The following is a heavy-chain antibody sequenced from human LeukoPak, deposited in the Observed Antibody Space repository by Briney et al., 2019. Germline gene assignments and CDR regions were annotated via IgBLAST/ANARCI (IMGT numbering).Heavy chain of an antibody. D-gene: IGHD1-14*01. Sequence: QSGGSLRLSCAASGFTFNNYWMSWVRQAPGKGLEWVANIKPDENEKFYVDSVKGRFTTSRDNAKNSLYLQMNSLRAEDTALYYCTRSPDGFDYWGQGTLVTVSS. CDR1: GFTFNNYW. J-gene: IGHJ4*02. CDR3: TRSPDGFDY. V-gene: IGHV3-7*03. CDR2: IKPDENEK.